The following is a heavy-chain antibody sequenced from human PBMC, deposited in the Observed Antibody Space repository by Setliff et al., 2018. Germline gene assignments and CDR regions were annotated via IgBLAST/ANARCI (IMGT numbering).Heavy chain of an antibody. D-gene: IGHD5-18*01. J-gene: IGHJ6*02. V-gene: IGHV4-61*02. CDR3: ARGRGYSYGSTFHCYYGMDV. Sequence: TLSLTCTVSGGSISSGSYYWSWIRQPAGKGLEWIGRIYTSGSTNYNPSLKSRVTISVDTSKNQFSLKLSSVTAADTAVYYCARGRGYSYGSTFHCYYGMDVWGQGTTVTVSS. CDR1: GGSISSGSYY. CDR2: IYTSGST.